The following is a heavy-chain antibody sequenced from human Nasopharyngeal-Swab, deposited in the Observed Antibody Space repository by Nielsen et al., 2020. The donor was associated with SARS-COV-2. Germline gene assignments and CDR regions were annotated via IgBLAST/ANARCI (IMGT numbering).Heavy chain of an antibody. D-gene: IGHD3-10*01. CDR1: GFTFSAYA. J-gene: IGHJ4*02. CDR3: AKDGRYYASGSHPFDY. V-gene: IGHV3-23*01. Sequence: GGSLRLSCVASGFTFSAYAMSWVRKAPGKGLDWVSAISGGGGSAYYADSVKGRFTISRDNSKNTVYLQMNTLRAEDTAVYYCAKDGRYYASGSHPFDYWGQGTLVTVSS. CDR2: ISGGGGSA.